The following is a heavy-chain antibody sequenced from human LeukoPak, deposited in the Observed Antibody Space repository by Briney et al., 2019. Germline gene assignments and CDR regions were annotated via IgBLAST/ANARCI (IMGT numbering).Heavy chain of an antibody. V-gene: IGHV3-30-3*01. Sequence: GGSLRLSCAASGFTFSSYEMHWVRQAPGKGLEWVAGISYDGSKKYYADSVKGRFTSSRDNSKNTLNLQMNSLRAEDTAVYYCARVSNILEDNVWYYYGMDVWGRGATVAV. CDR3: ARVSNILEDNVWYYYGMDV. CDR2: ISYDGSKK. J-gene: IGHJ6*02. CDR1: GFTFSSYE. D-gene: IGHD3-16*01.